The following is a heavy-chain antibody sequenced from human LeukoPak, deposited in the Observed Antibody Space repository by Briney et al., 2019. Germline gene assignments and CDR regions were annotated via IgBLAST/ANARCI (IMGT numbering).Heavy chain of an antibody. CDR1: GLTLSNYW. V-gene: IGHV3-7*01. CDR2: IKEDGSEK. J-gene: IGHJ3*02. Sequence: GGSLRLSCVASGLTLSNYWMSWVRQAPGKGPEWVANIKEDGSEKYYVGSVKGRFTISRDNAKHSLYLHLDSLTAEDRAIYYGARDWVAGVPFDAFDIWGQGTMVSVSS. D-gene: IGHD3-10*01. CDR3: ARDWVAGVPFDAFDI.